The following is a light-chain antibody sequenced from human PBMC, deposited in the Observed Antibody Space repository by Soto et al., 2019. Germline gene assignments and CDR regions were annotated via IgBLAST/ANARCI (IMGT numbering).Light chain of an antibody. CDR3: QHYDSFPHT. J-gene: IGKJ2*01. Sequence: DIQMTQSPSTLSASVGDRVTITCRASQSISSWLAWYQQKPGIAPKLLIYHASNLDSGVPSRFSGSGYGTEFTLTISSLQPDDFATYYCQHYDSFPHTFGQEAKLEIK. CDR1: QSISSW. V-gene: IGKV1-5*01. CDR2: HAS.